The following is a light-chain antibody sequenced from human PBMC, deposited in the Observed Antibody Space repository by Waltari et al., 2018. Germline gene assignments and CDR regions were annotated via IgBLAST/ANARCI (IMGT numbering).Light chain of an antibody. CDR2: AAS. V-gene: IGKV1-12*01. CDR3: QEANSFPLT. Sequence: DIQMTQSPPSVSASVGDRVTITCRASQGIRSWLAWYQQKPGKAPKLLIYAASSLQGGVPSRFSGSGSGTEFTLTIRSLQPEDVATYYCQEANSFPLTFGGGTKVEI. CDR1: QGIRSW. J-gene: IGKJ4*01.